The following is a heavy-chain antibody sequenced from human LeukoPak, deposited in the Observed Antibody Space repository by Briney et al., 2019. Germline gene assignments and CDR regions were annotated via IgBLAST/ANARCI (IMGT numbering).Heavy chain of an antibody. CDR3: ATAIAAAGTTDFDY. J-gene: IGHJ4*02. V-gene: IGHV1-18*01. D-gene: IGHD6-13*01. Sequence: ASVTVSCMASGYTFTSYGISWVRQAPGQGLEWMGWISAYNGNTNYAQKLQGRVTMTTDTSTSTAYMELRSLRSDDTAVYYCATAIAAAGTTDFDYWGQGTLVTVSS. CDR1: GYTFTSYG. CDR2: ISAYNGNT.